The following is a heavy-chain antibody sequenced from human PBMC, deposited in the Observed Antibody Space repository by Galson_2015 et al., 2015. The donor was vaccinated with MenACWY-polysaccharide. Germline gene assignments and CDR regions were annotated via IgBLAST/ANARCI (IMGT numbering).Heavy chain of an antibody. CDR1: GGSFSGYY. CDR2: ISHSGST. D-gene: IGHD2-2*01. J-gene: IGHJ4*02. Sequence: SETLSLTCAVYGGSFSGYYWSWIRQPPGKGLEWIGEISHSGSTNYNPSLKSRVTISVDTSKNQFSLRLSSVTAADTAVYYCARGIQAVWVVPAAKPYYFDFWGQGTLVTVSS. CDR3: ARGIQAVWVVPAAKPYYFDF. V-gene: IGHV4-34*01.